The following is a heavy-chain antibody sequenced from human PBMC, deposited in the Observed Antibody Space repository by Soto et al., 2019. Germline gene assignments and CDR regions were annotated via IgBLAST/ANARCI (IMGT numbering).Heavy chain of an antibody. V-gene: IGHV1-58*01. CDR3: AASIAAAGMDV. J-gene: IGHJ6*02. CDR1: VFTFTSSA. CDR2: IVVGSGNT. Sequence: SVKVSCKASVFTFTSSAVQWVRQARGQRLEWIGWIVVGSGNTNYAQKFQERVTITRDMSTSTAYMELSSLRSEDTAVYYCAASIAAAGMDVWGQGPTVTVSS. D-gene: IGHD6-13*01.